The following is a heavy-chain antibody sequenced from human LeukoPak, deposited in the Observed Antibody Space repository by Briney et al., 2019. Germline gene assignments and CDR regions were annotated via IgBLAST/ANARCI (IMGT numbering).Heavy chain of an antibody. Sequence: GESLTLSCAASGCTFSSYSMSWVRQPPGKGLEWVAAISGSGGSTYYADSVKGRFTIARDNSKNTLYLQMNSLRAEDTAVYSCANRYSGQQWPESYFDYWGQGTLVTVSS. CDR2: ISGSGGST. CDR1: GCTFSSYS. CDR3: ANRYSGQQWPESYFDY. V-gene: IGHV3-23*01. J-gene: IGHJ4*02. D-gene: IGHD6-19*01.